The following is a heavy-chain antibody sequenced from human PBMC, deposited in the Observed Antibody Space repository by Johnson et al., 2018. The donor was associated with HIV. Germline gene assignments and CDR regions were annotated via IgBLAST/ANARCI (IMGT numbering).Heavy chain of an antibody. CDR2: ISYDGSNK. CDR3: AREMAWEDAFDI. D-gene: IGHD5-24*01. V-gene: IGHV3-30-3*01. Sequence: QVQLMESGGGLVQPGGSLRLSCAASGCTFSNYWMAWVRQAPGKGLEWVAVISYDGSNKYYSDSVKGRFTISRDNSKNTLYLQMNSLRTEDTAVYYCAREMAWEDAFDIWGQGTMVTVSS. J-gene: IGHJ3*02. CDR1: GCTFSNYW.